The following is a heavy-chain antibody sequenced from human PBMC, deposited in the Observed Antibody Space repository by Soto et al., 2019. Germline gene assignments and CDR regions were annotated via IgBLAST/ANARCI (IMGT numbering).Heavy chain of an antibody. CDR3: AKNPTGPPPTHPDDT. V-gene: IGHV3-23*01. Sequence: GGSLRLSCAASGFTFSSYAMSWVRQAPGKGLEWVSAISGSGGSTYYADSVKGRFTISRDNSKNTLYLQMNSLRAEDTAVYYFAKNPTGPPPTHPDDTWAQGARGTV. CDR2: ISGSGGST. CDR1: GFTFSSYA. J-gene: IGHJ5*02. D-gene: IGHD3-10*01.